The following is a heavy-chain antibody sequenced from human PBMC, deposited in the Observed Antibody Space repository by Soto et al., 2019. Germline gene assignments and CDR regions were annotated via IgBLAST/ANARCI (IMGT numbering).Heavy chain of an antibody. CDR3: ARDRSARTGSSPGDY. CDR1: GFTFSSYA. D-gene: IGHD1-1*01. CDR2: ISYDGSNK. J-gene: IGHJ4*02. Sequence: GGSLRLSCAASGFTFSSYAMHWVRQAPGKGLEWVAVISYDGSNKYYADSVKGRFTISRDNSKNTLYLQMNSLRAEDTAVYYCARDRSARTGSSPGDYWGQGTLVTVSS. V-gene: IGHV3-30*04.